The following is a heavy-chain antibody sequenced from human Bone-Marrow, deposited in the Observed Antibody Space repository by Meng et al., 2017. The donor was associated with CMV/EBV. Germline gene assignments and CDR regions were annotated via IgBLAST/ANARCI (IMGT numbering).Heavy chain of an antibody. CDR2: VNPTFGST. CDR1: GYTFTDYY. V-gene: IGHV1-2*02. J-gene: IGHJ6*02. Sequence: ASVKVSCKASGYTFTDYYIFWVRQAPGQGLEWVGWVNPTFGSTSYALKFQGRVSMISDTSITTAYMDLSGLTSDDSALYYCVKGSITYGMDVWGQGTTVTVSS. CDR3: VKGSITYGMDV. D-gene: IGHD5-12*01.